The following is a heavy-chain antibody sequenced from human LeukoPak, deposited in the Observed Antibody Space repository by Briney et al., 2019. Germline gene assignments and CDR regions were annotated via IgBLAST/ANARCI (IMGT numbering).Heavy chain of an antibody. Sequence: SETLSLTCAVYGGSFSGYYWSWIRQPPGKGLEWIGEINHSGSTNYNPSLKSRVTISVDTSKNQFSLRLSSVTAADTAVYYCASSGSYYPYLWGRGTLVTVSS. CDR2: INHSGST. J-gene: IGHJ2*01. D-gene: IGHD1-26*01. CDR3: ASSGSYYPYL. V-gene: IGHV4-34*01. CDR1: GGSFSGYY.